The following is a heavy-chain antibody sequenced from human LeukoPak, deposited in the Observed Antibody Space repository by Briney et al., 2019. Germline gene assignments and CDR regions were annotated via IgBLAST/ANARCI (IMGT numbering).Heavy chain of an antibody. CDR2: IYGSGMT. V-gene: IGHV4-4*07. Sequence: PSETLSLTCTASGGSISNYYWSWIRQPAGKGLEWIGRIYGSGMTNYNPSLKSRVTMSLDKSKNQFSLKLNSVTAADTAVYYCTRGWDSSGEGYWGQGTLVTVSS. CDR3: TRGWDSSGEGY. J-gene: IGHJ4*02. D-gene: IGHD3-16*01. CDR1: GGSISNYY.